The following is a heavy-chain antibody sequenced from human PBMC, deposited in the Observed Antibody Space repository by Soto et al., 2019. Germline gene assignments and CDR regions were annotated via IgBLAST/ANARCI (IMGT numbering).Heavy chain of an antibody. CDR1: GGSIISGDYY. CDR2: IYYSGST. V-gene: IGHV4-30-4*01. J-gene: IGHJ4*02. CDR3: AREVGDDEFDY. Sequence: SAPLRITCTVSGGSIISGDYYWIWIRQPPGKGLEWIGYIYYSGSTYYNPSLKSRVTISVDTSKNQFSLKLSSVTAADTAVYYCAREVGDDEFDYWGQGTLVTVSS. D-gene: IGHD1-26*01.